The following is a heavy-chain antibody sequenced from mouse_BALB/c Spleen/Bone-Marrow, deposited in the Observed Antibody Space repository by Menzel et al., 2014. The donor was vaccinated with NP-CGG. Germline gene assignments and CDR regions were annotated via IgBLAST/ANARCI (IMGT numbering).Heavy chain of an antibody. J-gene: IGHJ2*01. CDR1: GFTFSSYA. V-gene: IGHV5-6-5*01. CDR3: ARVNYYGSFDY. D-gene: IGHD1-2*01. CDR2: ISSGGST. Sequence: VKLVESGGGLVKPGGSLKLSCAASGFTFSSYAMSWVRRTPEKRLGWVASISSGGSTYYPDSVKGRFTISRDNARNILYLQMSSLRSEDTAMYYCARVNYYGSFDYWGQGTTLTVSS.